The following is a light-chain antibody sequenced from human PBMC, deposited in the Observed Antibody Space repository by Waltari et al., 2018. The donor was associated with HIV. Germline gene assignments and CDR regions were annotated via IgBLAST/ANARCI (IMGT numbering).Light chain of an antibody. CDR2: KAS. J-gene: IGKJ5*01. Sequence: DIHMTQSPSTLSAFVGDRVTITCRASQDISTWLAWYQQKPGKAPKLLIHKASALESGVSSRCSGSGSGTEFTLIIDSLEPDDFATYYCKQYNSDPSFGQGTRLEMK. V-gene: IGKV1-5*03. CDR1: QDISTW. CDR3: KQYNSDPS.